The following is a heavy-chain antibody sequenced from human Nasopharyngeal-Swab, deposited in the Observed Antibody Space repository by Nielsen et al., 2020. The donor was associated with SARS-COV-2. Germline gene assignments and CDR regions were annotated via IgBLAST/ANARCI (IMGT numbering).Heavy chain of an antibody. CDR3: ARNDLIVPQNWFDP. D-gene: IGHD1-1*01. Sequence: ASVKVSCKASGYTFTSYGISWVRQAPGQGLEWMGWISAYNGNTNYAQKLQGRVTMTTDTSTSTAYMELRSLRSDDTAVYYCARNDLIVPQNWFDPWGQGTLVTVSS. J-gene: IGHJ5*02. V-gene: IGHV1-18*04. CDR2: ISAYNGNT. CDR1: GYTFTSYG.